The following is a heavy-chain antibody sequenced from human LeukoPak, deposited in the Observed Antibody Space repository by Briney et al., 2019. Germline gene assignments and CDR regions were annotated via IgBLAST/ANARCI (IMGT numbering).Heavy chain of an antibody. Sequence: ASVKVSCKASGYTFTSYYMHWVRQAPGQGLEWMGIINPSGGSTSYAQKFQGRVTMTRDTSTSTVYMELSSLRSEDTAVYYCASSSGSYYWLDPWGQGTLVTVSS. CDR1: GYTFTSYY. J-gene: IGHJ5*02. V-gene: IGHV1-46*01. D-gene: IGHD1-26*01. CDR3: ASSSGSYYWLDP. CDR2: INPSGGST.